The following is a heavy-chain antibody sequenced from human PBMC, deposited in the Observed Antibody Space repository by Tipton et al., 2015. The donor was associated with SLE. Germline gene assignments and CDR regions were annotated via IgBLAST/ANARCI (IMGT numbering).Heavy chain of an antibody. CDR3: AKFEKTTDFYLDS. J-gene: IGHJ4*02. CDR2: ISGGGGST. V-gene: IGHV3-23*04. D-gene: IGHD1/OR15-1a*01. Sequence: QLVQSGGGLIQSGGSLRLSCATSGFTFSSYALSWVRRAPGKGLEWVSAISGGGGSTYYVDFVKGRFSISIDKSKKTLFLQMNSLRVDDTATYYCAKFEKTTDFYLDSWGQGTLVSVSS. CDR1: GFTFSSYA.